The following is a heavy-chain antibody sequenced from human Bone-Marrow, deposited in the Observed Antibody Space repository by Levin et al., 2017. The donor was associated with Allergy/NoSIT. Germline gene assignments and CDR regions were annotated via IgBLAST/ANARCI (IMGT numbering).Heavy chain of an antibody. CDR2: IYHSGST. J-gene: IGHJ4*02. D-gene: IGHD1-26*01. CDR1: GSSINTDYY. Sequence: RAGGSLRLSCAVSGSSINTDYYWNWIRQPPGKGLEWIGSIYHSGSTYYNPFLKSRVTISLHTSKNQFSLMLSSVTAADTAVYYCAREQTGSYAEFWSQGTLVTVSS. V-gene: IGHV4-38-2*02. CDR3: AREQTGSYAEF.